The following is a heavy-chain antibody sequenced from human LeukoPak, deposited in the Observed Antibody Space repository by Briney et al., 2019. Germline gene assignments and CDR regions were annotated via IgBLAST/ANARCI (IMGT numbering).Heavy chain of an antibody. Sequence: SETLSLTCAVYGGSFSGYYWSWIRQPPGKGLEWIGEINHSGSTNYNPSLKSRVTISVDTSKNQFSLKLSSVTAADTAVYYCAREGAASIAARPLDPWGQGTLVTVSS. CDR2: INHSGST. V-gene: IGHV4-34*01. D-gene: IGHD6-6*01. CDR1: GGSFSGYY. CDR3: AREGAASIAARPLDP. J-gene: IGHJ5*02.